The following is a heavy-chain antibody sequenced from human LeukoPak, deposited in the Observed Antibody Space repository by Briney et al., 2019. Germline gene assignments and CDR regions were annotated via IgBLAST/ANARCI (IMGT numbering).Heavy chain of an antibody. Sequence: PGRSLRLSCATSGCTFSHYGMHWVRQAPGKGLEWMAVIWSDGTNSSYGDPVKGRFTISRDNFQRTVYLQMNSLRAEDTAVYYCAKDAQRGFDYSNSLDTWGQGTLVTVSS. J-gene: IGHJ5*02. CDR2: IWSDGTNS. CDR1: GCTFSHYG. CDR3: AKDAQRGFDYSNSLDT. V-gene: IGHV3-33*06. D-gene: IGHD4-11*01.